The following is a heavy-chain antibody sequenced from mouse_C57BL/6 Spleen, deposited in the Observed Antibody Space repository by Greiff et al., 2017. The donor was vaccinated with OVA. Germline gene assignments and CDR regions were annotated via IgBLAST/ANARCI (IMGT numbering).Heavy chain of an antibody. J-gene: IGHJ1*03. CDR2: ISSGSSTI. V-gene: IGHV5-17*01. D-gene: IGHD4-1*01. CDR1: GFTFSDYG. Sequence: DVKLVESGGGLVKPGGSLKLSCAASGFTFSDYGMHWVRQAPEKGLEWVAYISSGSSTIYYADTVKGRFTISRDNAKNTLFLQMTSLRSEDTAMYHCARRNWDLYWYFDVWGTGTTVTVSS. CDR3: ARRNWDLYWYFDV.